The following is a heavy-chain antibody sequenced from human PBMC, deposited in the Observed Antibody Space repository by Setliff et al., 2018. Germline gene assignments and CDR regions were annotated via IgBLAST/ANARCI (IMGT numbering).Heavy chain of an antibody. CDR1: GGAVDSYDYY. J-gene: IGHJ4*02. V-gene: IGHV4-61*02. CDR3: ARQGGRLFDY. Sequence: SETLSLTCTVSGGAVDSYDYYWTWIRQPAGKGLEWIGRFFTSGSTDYNPSLRSRVTISIDTSKNHVSLQLNSVTAADTAVYYCARQGGRLFDYWGQGTLVTVS. CDR2: FFTSGST.